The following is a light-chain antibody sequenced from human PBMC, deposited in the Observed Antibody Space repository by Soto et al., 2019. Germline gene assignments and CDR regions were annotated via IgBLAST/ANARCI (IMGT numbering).Light chain of an antibody. V-gene: IGKV3-15*01. Sequence: EIVMTQSPAALSVSLGERVSLTCRASQAVSSYLAWYQQKPGQAPRLLISDASTRATDIPDRFSGSGSGPDFTLTLSSLQSSDLAVYYCLQYSTWTRLYTLGQGTKLEIK. J-gene: IGKJ2*01. CDR1: QAVSSY. CDR2: DAS. CDR3: LQYSTWTRLYT.